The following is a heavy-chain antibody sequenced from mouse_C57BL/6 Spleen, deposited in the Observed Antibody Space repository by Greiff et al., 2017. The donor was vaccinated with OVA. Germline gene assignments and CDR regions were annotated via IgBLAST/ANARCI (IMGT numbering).Heavy chain of an antibody. Sequence: EVMLVESGGGLVQPKGSLKLSCAASGFSFNTYAMNWVRQAPGKGLEWVARIRSKSNNYATYYADSVKDRFTISRDDSESMIYLQMNNLKTEDTAMYYCVRCTTVVPYAMDYWGQGTTVTVSS. J-gene: IGHJ4*01. CDR1: GFSFNTYA. CDR2: IRSKSNNYAT. CDR3: VRCTTVVPYAMDY. D-gene: IGHD1-1*01. V-gene: IGHV10-1*01.